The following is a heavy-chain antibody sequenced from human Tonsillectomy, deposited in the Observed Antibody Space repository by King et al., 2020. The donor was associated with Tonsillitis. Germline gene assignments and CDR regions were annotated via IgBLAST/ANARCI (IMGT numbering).Heavy chain of an antibody. Sequence: VQLVESGGGVVQPRRSLRLSCAASGFTFSSYGMHWVRQAPGKGLEWVAVISYDGSNKYYADSVKGRFTISRDNSKNTLYLQMNSLRAEDTAVYYCAKDRFDGDYVIYYFDYWGQGTLVTVSS. V-gene: IGHV3-30*18. D-gene: IGHD4-17*01. CDR1: GFTFSSYG. CDR3: AKDRFDGDYVIYYFDY. J-gene: IGHJ4*02. CDR2: ISYDGSNK.